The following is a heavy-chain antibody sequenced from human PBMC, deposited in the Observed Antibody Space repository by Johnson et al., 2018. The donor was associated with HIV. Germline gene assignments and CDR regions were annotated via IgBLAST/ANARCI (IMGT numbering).Heavy chain of an antibody. V-gene: IGHV3-20*04. D-gene: IGHD1-26*01. CDR2: INWNGSST. Sequence: VRLVESGGGVVRPGGSLRLSCAASGFTFGAYGMSWVRQVPGQGLEWVSGINWNGSSTGYADSVKGRFNISRANAKNSLYLQMNSRTVEDTALYYCARADRDSGTYHDAFDIWGQGTMVTVSS. J-gene: IGHJ3*02. CDR3: ARADRDSGTYHDAFDI. CDR1: GFTFGAYG.